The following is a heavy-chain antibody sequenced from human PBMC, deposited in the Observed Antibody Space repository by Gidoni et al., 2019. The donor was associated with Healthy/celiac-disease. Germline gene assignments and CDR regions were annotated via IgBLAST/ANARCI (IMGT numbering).Heavy chain of an antibody. V-gene: IGHV3-30-3*01. Sequence: QVQLVASGGGLVQPGRSLRLSCAASRFPFSSYAMHCVRQAPGKGLEWVEVIQYDGSNKYYADSVKGRFTISRDNSKNTLYLQMNSRRAEDTAVYYCAREAVDSSGLDYWGQGTLVTVSS. CDR1: RFPFSSYA. CDR2: IQYDGSNK. J-gene: IGHJ4*02. CDR3: AREAVDSSGLDY. D-gene: IGHD6-19*01.